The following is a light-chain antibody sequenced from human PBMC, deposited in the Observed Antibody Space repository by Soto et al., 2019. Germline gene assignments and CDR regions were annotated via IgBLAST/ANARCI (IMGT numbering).Light chain of an antibody. CDR2: AAS. V-gene: IGKV1-8*01. J-gene: IGKJ5*01. Sequence: IRITQSPSSLSASTRRRVTITCRASQGISSYLAWYQQKPGKAPKLLIYAASTLQSGVPSRFSGSGSGTDFTLTINSLQPEDFATYYCQQAASFPITFGQGTRLEIK. CDR1: QGISSY. CDR3: QQAASFPIT.